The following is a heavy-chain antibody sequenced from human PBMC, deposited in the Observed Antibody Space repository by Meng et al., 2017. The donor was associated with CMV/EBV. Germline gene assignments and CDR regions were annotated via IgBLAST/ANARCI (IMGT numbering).Heavy chain of an antibody. CDR2: ISSSSSYI. V-gene: IGHV3-21*01. Sequence: GGSLRLSCVASGFTFSSYSMNWVRQAPGKGLEWVSSISSSSSYIYYADSVKGRFTISRDNAKNSLYLQMNSLRAEDTAVYYCARDPSITPGQHWGQGTLVTVSS. CDR1: GFTFSSYS. D-gene: IGHD5-24*01. CDR3: ARDPSITPGQH. J-gene: IGHJ1*01.